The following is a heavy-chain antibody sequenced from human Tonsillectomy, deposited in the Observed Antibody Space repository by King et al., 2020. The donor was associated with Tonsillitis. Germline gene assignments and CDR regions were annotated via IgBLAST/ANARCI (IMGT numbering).Heavy chain of an antibody. J-gene: IGHJ3*02. V-gene: IGHV1-46*01. Sequence: QLVQSGAEVKKPGASVKVSCKASGYTFTSYYMHWVRQAPGQGLEWMGIINPSSGSTFYAQKLQGRVTMTRDTSMSTLYMELSSLRSEDTAVYYCVRGMTTVTNDDDIGGQGTMVTVSS. CDR3: VRGMTTVTNDDDI. CDR2: INPSSGST. CDR1: GYTFTSYY. D-gene: IGHD4-17*01.